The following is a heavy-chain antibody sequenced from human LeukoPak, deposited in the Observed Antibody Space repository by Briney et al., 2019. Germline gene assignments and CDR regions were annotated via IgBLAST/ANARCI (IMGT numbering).Heavy chain of an antibody. D-gene: IGHD3-10*01. CDR1: GGSISSYY. CDR2: IYYSGST. V-gene: IGHV4-59*01. J-gene: IGHJ5*02. Sequence: SETLSLTCTVSGGSISSYYWSWIRQPPGKGLEWIGYIYYSGSTKYNPSLKSRVTISVDTSKNLFSLKLSSGTATDTAVYYCARGYGSGSYYNWFDPWGQGTLVTVSS. CDR3: ARGYGSGSYYNWFDP.